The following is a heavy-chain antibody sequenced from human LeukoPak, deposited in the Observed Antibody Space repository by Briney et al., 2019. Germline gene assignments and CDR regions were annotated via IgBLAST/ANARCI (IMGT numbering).Heavy chain of an antibody. D-gene: IGHD2-15*01. V-gene: IGHV3-33*01. Sequence: PGRSLRLSCAASGFTFSSYGMHWVRQAPGKGLEWVAVIWYDGSNKYYADSVKVRFTISRDNSKNTLYLQMNSLRAEDTAVYYCARDSPGGGTYGMDVWGQGTTVTVSS. J-gene: IGHJ6*02. CDR1: GFTFSSYG. CDR2: IWYDGSNK. CDR3: ARDSPGGGTYGMDV.